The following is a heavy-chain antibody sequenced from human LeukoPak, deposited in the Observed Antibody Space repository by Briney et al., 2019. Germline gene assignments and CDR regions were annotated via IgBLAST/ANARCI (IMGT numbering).Heavy chain of an antibody. CDR3: ARGSGSYSFFVDY. D-gene: IGHD3-10*01. J-gene: IGHJ4*02. CDR1: GYTFTGYY. Sequence: ASVKVSCKASGYTFTGYYMHWVRQAPGQGLEWVGRFNPNSGGTNYAQKFQGRVTMTRDTSISTAYMELSRLRSDDTAVYYCARGSGSYSFFVDYWGQGTLVTVSS. V-gene: IGHV1-2*06. CDR2: FNPNSGGT.